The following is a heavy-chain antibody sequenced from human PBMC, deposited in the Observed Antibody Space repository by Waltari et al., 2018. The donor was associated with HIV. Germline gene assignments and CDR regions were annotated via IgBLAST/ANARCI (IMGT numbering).Heavy chain of an antibody. J-gene: IGHJ2*01. CDR1: GGSISSSSYY. V-gene: IGHV4-39*01. Sequence: QLQLQESGPGLVKPSETLSLTCTVSGGSISSSSYYWGWIRQPPGKGLEWIGSIYYSGSTYYNPSLKSRVTISVDTSKNQFSLKLSSVTAADTAVYYCARLGDYYGSGSYYGINWYFDLWGRGTLVTVSS. CDR3: ARLGDYYGSGSYYGINWYFDL. CDR2: IYYSGST. D-gene: IGHD3-10*01.